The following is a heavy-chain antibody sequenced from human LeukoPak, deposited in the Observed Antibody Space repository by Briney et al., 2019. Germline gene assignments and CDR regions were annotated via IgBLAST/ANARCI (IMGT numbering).Heavy chain of an antibody. J-gene: IGHJ3*02. D-gene: IGHD3-22*01. Sequence: GGSLRLSCTASGFTFGDYAMSWFRQAPGKGLEWVGFIRSKAYGGTTEYAASVKGRFTIPRDDSKSIAYLQMNSLKTEDTAVYYCTRVYYYDSSGYYYSDDAFDIWGQGTMVTVSS. CDR3: TRVYYYDSSGYYYSDDAFDI. CDR2: IRSKAYGGTT. V-gene: IGHV3-49*03. CDR1: GFTFGDYA.